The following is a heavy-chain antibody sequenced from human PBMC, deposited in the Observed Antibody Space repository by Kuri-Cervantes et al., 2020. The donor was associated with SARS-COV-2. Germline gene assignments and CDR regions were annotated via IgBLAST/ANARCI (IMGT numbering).Heavy chain of an antibody. D-gene: IGHD3-10*01. V-gene: IGHV3-49*04. J-gene: IGHJ6*03. CDR2: IRSKAYGGTA. Sequence: GGSLRLSCTASGFTFGDYSMSWVRQAPGKGLEWVGFIRSKAYGGTAEHAASLKGRFTISRADSKSITYLQMNRLKTEDMAVYYCTREFLWFGDLSSDYYYMDVWGKGTTVTVSS. CDR3: TREFLWFGDLSSDYYYMDV. CDR1: GFTFGDYS.